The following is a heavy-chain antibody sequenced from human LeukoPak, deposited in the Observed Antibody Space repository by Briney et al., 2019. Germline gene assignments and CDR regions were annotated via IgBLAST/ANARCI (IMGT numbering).Heavy chain of an antibody. D-gene: IGHD3-22*01. CDR1: GFTFSSYG. CDR2: IRCDGSNK. J-gene: IGHJ5*02. V-gene: IGHV3-30*02. CDR3: AKEGPYYDSRTMPHP. Sequence: GGSLRLSCAASGFTFSSYGMHWVRQAPGKGLEWGAFIRCDGSNKYYADSVKGRFTISRDNSKNTVYLKMNSLRAEDTAVYYCAKEGPYYDSRTMPHPWGQGSLVTVSS.